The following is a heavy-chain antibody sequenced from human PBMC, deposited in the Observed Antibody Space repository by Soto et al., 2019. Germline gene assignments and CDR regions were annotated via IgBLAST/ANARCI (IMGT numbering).Heavy chain of an antibody. V-gene: IGHV4-59*08. CDR3: ARLPAVSGSLAWFDP. Sequence: SETLSLTCTVSGGSISSYYWSWIRQPPGKGLEWIGYIYYSGSTNYNPSLKSRVTISVDTSKNQFSLKLSSVTAADTAVYYCARLPAVSGSLAWFDPWGQGTLVTVSS. CDR1: GGSISSYY. J-gene: IGHJ5*02. D-gene: IGHD3-10*01. CDR2: IYYSGST.